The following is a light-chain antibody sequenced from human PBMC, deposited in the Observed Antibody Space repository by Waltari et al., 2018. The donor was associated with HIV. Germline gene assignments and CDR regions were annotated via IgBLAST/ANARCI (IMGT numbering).Light chain of an antibody. CDR2: KTS. CDR3: QQYNSHSYT. Sequence: DVQMTQSPSTLSASVGDRVSITCRTSQISDYWLAWYQQKPGQPPTLLIYKTSYLESGVPARFSGSGSGADFTLTIDGLQPEDFATYYCQQYNSHSYTFGQGTKLDIK. V-gene: IGKV1-5*03. J-gene: IGKJ2*01. CDR1: QISDYW.